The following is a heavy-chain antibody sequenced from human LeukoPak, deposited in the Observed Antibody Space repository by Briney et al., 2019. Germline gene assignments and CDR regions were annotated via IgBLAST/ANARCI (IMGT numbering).Heavy chain of an antibody. Sequence: SETLSLTCTVSGGSISSSSYYWGWIRQPPGKGLEWIGSIYYSGSTYYNPSLKSRVTISVDTSKNQFSLKLSSVTAADTAVYYCARDMASIAAAGSDAFDIWGQGTMVTVSS. CDR2: IYYSGST. J-gene: IGHJ3*02. CDR1: GGSISSSSYY. D-gene: IGHD6-13*01. CDR3: ARDMASIAAAGSDAFDI. V-gene: IGHV4-39*07.